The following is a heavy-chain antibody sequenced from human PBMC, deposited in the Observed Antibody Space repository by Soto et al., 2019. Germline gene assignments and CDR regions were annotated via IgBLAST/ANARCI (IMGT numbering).Heavy chain of an antibody. Sequence: QVQLVQSGAEVKKPGSSVKVSCKASGGTFSSYTISWVRQAPGQGLEWMGRIIPILGIANYAQKFQGRVTITADKSTSTAYMELSSLRSEDTAVYYCARGYCSGGSCYSGGAFDIGGQGTMVTVSS. J-gene: IGHJ3*02. V-gene: IGHV1-69*02. CDR3: ARGYCSGGSCYSGGAFDI. CDR1: GGTFSSYT. D-gene: IGHD2-15*01. CDR2: IIPILGIA.